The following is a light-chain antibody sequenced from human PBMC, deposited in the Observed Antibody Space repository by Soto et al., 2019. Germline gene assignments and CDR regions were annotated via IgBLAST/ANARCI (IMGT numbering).Light chain of an antibody. J-gene: IGKJ1*01. V-gene: IGKV1-39*01. Sequence: DVQMTQSPSSLSASVGDRVTITCRASQGISTDVNWYQQKPGKAPKLLIYTTSSLQSGVPSRFSGSGSETDFTLTISSLPPEDFATYSCQQSYNTTWTFGQGTKVAIK. CDR1: QGISTD. CDR3: QQSYNTTWT. CDR2: TTS.